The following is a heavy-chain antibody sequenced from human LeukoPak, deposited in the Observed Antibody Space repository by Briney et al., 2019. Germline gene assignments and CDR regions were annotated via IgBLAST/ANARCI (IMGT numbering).Heavy chain of an antibody. CDR2: MNPNSGNT. CDR1: GYTFTSYD. Sequence: ASVKVSCKASGYTFTSYDINWVRQATGQGLEWMGWMNPNSGNTGYAQKFQGRVTITADKSTSTAYMELSSLRSEDTAVYYCASLRFGELLPDYWGQGTLVTVSS. D-gene: IGHD3-10*01. CDR3: ASLRFGELLPDY. V-gene: IGHV1-8*03. J-gene: IGHJ4*02.